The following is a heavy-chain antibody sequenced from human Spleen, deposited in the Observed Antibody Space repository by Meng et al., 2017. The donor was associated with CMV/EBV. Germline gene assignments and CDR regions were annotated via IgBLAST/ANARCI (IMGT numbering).Heavy chain of an antibody. V-gene: IGHV3-30-3*01. CDR3: ARGGYYYDSSGPLL. J-gene: IGHJ4*02. D-gene: IGHD3-22*01. CDR1: GFTFSSYA. Sequence: GGSLRLSCAASGFTFSSYAMHWVRQAPGKGLEWVAVISYDGSNKYYADSVKGRFTISRDNSKNTLYLQMNSLRAEDTAVYYCARGGYYYDSSGPLLWGQGTLVTVSS. CDR2: ISYDGSNK.